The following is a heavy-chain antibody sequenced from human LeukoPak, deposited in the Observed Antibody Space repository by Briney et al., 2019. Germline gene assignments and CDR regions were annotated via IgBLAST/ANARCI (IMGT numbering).Heavy chain of an antibody. V-gene: IGHV4-39*07. J-gene: IGHJ4*02. CDR2: IFYSGST. CDR3: ATTTIRLGY. CDR1: GGSISTSNYY. D-gene: IGHD1-26*01. Sequence: SETLSPTCTVSGGSISTSNYYWGWIRQPPGKGLEWIGNIFYSGSTYYSPSLKSRVTISLDTSRNQFSLKLNSVTAADTAVYYCATTTIRLGYWGQGTLVTVSS.